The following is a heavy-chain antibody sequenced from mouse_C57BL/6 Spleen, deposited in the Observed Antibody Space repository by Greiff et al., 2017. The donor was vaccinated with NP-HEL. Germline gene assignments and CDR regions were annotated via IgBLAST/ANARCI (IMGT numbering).Heavy chain of an antibody. CDR2: INPNNGGT. J-gene: IGHJ2*01. CDR3: ASRGYGNYLYYFDY. Sequence: EVQLQQSGPELVKPGASVKMSCKASGYTFTDYNMHWVKQSHGKSLEWIGYINPNNGGTSYNQKFKGKATLTVNKSSSTAYMELRSLTSEDSAVYYCASRGYGNYLYYFDYWGQGTTLTVSS. D-gene: IGHD2-10*02. V-gene: IGHV1-22*01. CDR1: GYTFTDYN.